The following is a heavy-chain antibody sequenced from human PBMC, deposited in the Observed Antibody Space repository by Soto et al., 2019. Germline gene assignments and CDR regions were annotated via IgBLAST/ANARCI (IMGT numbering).Heavy chain of an antibody. D-gene: IGHD6-13*01. CDR1: GFTFSSYG. CDR2: IWYDGSNK. CDR3: ARDRNSSSSYFDY. Sequence: QVQLVESGGGVVQPGRSLRLSCAASGFTFSSYGMHWVRQAPGKGLEWVAVIWYDGSNKFYTDSVKGRFSISRDNSKNTRSLQMNSLRAEDTAVYYCARDRNSSSSYFDYWGQGNLVTVSS. J-gene: IGHJ4*02. V-gene: IGHV3-33*01.